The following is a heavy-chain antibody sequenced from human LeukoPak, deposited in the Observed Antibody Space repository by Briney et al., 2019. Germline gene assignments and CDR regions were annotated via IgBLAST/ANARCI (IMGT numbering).Heavy chain of an antibody. CDR3: ARPKSQYYSNYVDD. V-gene: IGHV4-39*01. CDR2: IYYSGST. CDR1: GGSISSSSYY. D-gene: IGHD4-11*01. Sequence: SETLSLTCTVSGGSISSSSYYWGWIRQPPGKGLEWIGSIYYSGSTYYNPSLKSRVTISVDTSKNQFSLKLSSVTAADTAVYYCARPKSQYYSNYVDDWGQGTLVTVSS. J-gene: IGHJ4*02.